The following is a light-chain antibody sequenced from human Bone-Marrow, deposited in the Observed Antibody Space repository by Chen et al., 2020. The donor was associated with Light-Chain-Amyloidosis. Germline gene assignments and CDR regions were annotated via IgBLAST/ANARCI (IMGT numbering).Light chain of an antibody. CDR2: DDS. V-gene: IGLV3-21*02. CDR3: QVWDRSSDRPV. J-gene: IGLJ3*02. Sequence: SYVLTQPSSVSVAPGQTATIACGGNNIGSTSVHWYQQTPGQAPLLVVYDDSDRPPGIPERLSGPNCGNTATLTISRVEAGDEAVYYCQVWDRSSDRPVFGGGTKLTVL. CDR1: NIGSTS.